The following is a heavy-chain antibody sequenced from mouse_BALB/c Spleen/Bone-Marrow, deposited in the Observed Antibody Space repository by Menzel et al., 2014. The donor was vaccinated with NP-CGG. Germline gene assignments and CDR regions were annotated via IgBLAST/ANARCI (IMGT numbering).Heavy chain of an antibody. CDR1: GYTFTDYE. D-gene: IGHD2-1*01. J-gene: IGHJ3*01. CDR2: IDPETGGT. V-gene: IGHV1-15*01. CDR3: TRWDGNYGWFAY. Sequence: VQLQQSGAELVRPGASVTLSCKASGYTFTDYEMHWVKQTPVHGLEWIGAIDPETGGTAYNQKFKGKATQTADKSSSTAYMELRSLTSEDSAVYYCTRWDGNYGWFAYWGQGTLVTVSA.